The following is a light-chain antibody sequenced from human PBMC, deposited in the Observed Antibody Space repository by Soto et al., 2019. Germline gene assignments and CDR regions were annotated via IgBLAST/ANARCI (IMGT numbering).Light chain of an antibody. Sequence: QSALTQHASLSGSPGRSITISCTGTSSDVGGYNNVSWYQQHPGKAPKLMIYDVSNRPSGVSNRFSGSKSGNTASLTISGLQAEDEADYYCSSYTSSSTVVFGGGTKLTVL. CDR1: SSDVGGYNN. CDR3: SSYTSSSTVV. J-gene: IGLJ2*01. V-gene: IGLV2-14*01. CDR2: DVS.